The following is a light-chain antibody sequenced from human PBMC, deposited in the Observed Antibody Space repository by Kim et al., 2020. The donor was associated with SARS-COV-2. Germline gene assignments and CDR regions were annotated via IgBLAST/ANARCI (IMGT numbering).Light chain of an antibody. J-gene: IGKJ1*01. CDR2: KAS. Sequence: DIQMTQSPSTLSAHVGDRVTITCRASQSIGVSLAWYQQKPGKAPNLLIFKASSLPIGVPTRFKGSASGTEFTLTISSLQPDDFATYYCQQYHTFSTFGRGTKVDIK. V-gene: IGKV1-5*03. CDR3: QQYHTFST. CDR1: QSIGVS.